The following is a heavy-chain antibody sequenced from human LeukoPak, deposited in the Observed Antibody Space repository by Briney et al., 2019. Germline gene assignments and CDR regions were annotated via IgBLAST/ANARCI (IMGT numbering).Heavy chain of an antibody. CDR2: IKQDRSEK. CDR1: GFTFSSYW. Sequence: GGSLRLSCAASGFTFSSYWMSWVRQAPGKGLEWVANIKQDRSEKYYVDSVKGRFTISRDNAKNSLYLQMNSLRPEDTALYYCAKDRGGSSELGDAFDVWGQGTMVRVSS. J-gene: IGHJ3*01. D-gene: IGHD1-26*01. CDR3: AKDRGGSSELGDAFDV. V-gene: IGHV3-7*03.